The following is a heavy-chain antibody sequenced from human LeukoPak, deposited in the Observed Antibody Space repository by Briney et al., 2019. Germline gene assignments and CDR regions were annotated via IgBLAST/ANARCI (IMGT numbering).Heavy chain of an antibody. CDR2: IHSNSGVT. CDR1: GYTFTDYY. CDR3: TREDY. V-gene: IGHV1-2*02. Sequence: AAVKVSRKASGYTFTDYYIHWVRQAPGQGLEWMGWIHSNSGVTVYSQKFQGRVTMTRDTSITTAYMELSRLTSDDTAMYYCTREDYWGQGTLVTVSS. J-gene: IGHJ4*02.